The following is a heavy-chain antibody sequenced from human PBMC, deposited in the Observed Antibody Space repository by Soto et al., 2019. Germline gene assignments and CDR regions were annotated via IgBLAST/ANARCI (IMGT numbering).Heavy chain of an antibody. CDR2: ISAYNGNT. Sequence: ASVKVSCKASGYTFTSYGISWVRQAPGQGLEWMGWISAYNGNTNYAQKLQDRVTMTTDTSTSKAYMELRSLRSDDTAVYYCARDQWGIVVVVAATINPFDYWGQGTLVTVSS. CDR3: ARDQWGIVVVVAATINPFDY. D-gene: IGHD2-15*01. CDR1: GYTFTSYG. J-gene: IGHJ4*02. V-gene: IGHV1-18*01.